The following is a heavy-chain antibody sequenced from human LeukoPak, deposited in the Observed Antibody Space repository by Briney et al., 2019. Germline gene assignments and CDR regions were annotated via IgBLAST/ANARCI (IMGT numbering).Heavy chain of an antibody. D-gene: IGHD5-12*01. J-gene: IGHJ4*02. CDR3: AKGAAGGYDQDYFDY. V-gene: IGHV3-30*18. CDR2: ISYDGSNK. CDR1: GFTFSSYG. Sequence: GGSLRLSCAASGFTFSSYGMHWVRQAPGKGLEWVAVISYDGSNKYYADSVKGRFTISRDNSKNTLYLQMNSLRAEDTAVYYCAKGAAGGYDQDYFDYWGQGTLVTVSS.